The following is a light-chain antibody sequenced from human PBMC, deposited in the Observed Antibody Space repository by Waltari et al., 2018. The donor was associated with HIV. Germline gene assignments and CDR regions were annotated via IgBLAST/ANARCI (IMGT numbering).Light chain of an antibody. V-gene: IGKV4-1*01. J-gene: IGKJ2*01. CDR3: QQYYSIPT. Sequence: DIVMTQSPDSLAVSLGERATINCKSSQSVLYSSNNKNYLAWYQQKPGQPPKLLIYWASTRESGVPDRFSGSGSGTDFTLISSLQVEDVAVYYCQQYYSIPTFGQGTKLEIK. CDR1: QSVLYSSNNKNY. CDR2: WAS.